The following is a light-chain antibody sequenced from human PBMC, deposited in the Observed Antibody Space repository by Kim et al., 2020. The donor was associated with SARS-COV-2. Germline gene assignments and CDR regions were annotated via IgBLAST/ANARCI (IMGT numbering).Light chain of an antibody. CDR2: DTR. CDR1: TGPVTNGHY. Sequence: PGETVTLTCGSRTGPVTNGHYPYWFQQKPGQAPRTLIYDTRNKHSWTPARFAGSLRGDKAALTLSGAQPEDEADYYCLLSYSGTWVFGGGTQLTVL. V-gene: IGLV7-46*01. J-gene: IGLJ3*02. CDR3: LLSYSGTWV.